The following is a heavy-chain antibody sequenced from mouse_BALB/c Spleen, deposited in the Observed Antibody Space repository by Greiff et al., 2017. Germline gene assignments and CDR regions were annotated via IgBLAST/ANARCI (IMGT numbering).Heavy chain of an antibody. Sequence: VKLQESGPGLVAPSQSLSITCTVSGFSLTSYGVHWVRQPPGKGLEWLGVIWAGGSTNYNSALMSRLSISKDNSKSQVFLKMNSLQTDDTAMYYCARDRDSSGYAMDYWGQGTSVTVSS. J-gene: IGHJ4*01. D-gene: IGHD3-2*01. CDR3: ARDRDSSGYAMDY. CDR1: GFSLTSYG. CDR2: IWAGGST. V-gene: IGHV2-9*02.